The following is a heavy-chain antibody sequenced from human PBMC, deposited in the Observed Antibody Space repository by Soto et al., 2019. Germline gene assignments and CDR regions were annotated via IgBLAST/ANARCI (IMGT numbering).Heavy chain of an antibody. D-gene: IGHD3-16*01. CDR2: IYPGDSET. Sequence: GGSLKISCKGSEYRVNSYWIGWVRQMPGKGLEWIGMIYPGDSETIYSPSFEGQVTMSVDKSISNDYLQWSRLKASDSATYYCARQGSNGAYVYFPMDVWGQGTTVTVSS. V-gene: IGHV5-51*01. CDR1: EYRVNSYW. J-gene: IGHJ6*02. CDR3: ARQGSNGAYVYFPMDV.